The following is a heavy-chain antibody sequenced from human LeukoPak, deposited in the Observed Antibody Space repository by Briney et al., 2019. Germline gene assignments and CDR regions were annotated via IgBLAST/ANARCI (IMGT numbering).Heavy chain of an antibody. D-gene: IGHD5-18*01. Sequence: ASVKVSCKASGYTFTSYYMHWVRQTPGQGLEWVGIINPSGGSTSYALKFQGRVTMTRDTSISTAYMELSRLRSDDTAVYYCARASYGYVDYWGQGTLVTVSS. CDR1: GYTFTSYY. CDR3: ARASYGYVDY. V-gene: IGHV1-46*01. J-gene: IGHJ4*02. CDR2: INPSGGST.